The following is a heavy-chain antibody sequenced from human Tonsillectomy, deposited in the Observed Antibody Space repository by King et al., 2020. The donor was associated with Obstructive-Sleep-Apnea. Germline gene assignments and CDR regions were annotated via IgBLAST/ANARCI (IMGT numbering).Heavy chain of an antibody. J-gene: IGHJ4*02. Sequence: QLVQSGAEVKKPGASVKVSCKASGYTFTGYYIHWVRQAPGQGLEWMGWINPNSGGTIYAQKFQGRVTMTRDTSISTAYMELSRLRFDDTAVYYCARVARGSYLRFDYWGQGTLVTVSS. CDR1: GYTFTGYY. CDR2: INPNSGGT. V-gene: IGHV1-2*02. CDR3: ARVARGSYLRFDY. D-gene: IGHD1-26*01.